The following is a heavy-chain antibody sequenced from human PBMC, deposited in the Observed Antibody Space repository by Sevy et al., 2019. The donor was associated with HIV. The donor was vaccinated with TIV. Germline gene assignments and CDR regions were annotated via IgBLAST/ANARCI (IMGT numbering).Heavy chain of an antibody. CDR1: GFTFSDYR. CDR3: ARDRGEILSSAFDY. D-gene: IGHD3-16*01. Sequence: GGSLRLSCAASGFTFSDYRMRWVRQAPGKGLEWVAVISYDGRNNKYNADSVKGRFTISRDNSKNTVYLQMNSLRAEHTAIYYCARDRGEILSSAFDYWGQGTLVTVSS. V-gene: IGHV3-30*04. CDR2: ISYDGRNNK. J-gene: IGHJ4*02.